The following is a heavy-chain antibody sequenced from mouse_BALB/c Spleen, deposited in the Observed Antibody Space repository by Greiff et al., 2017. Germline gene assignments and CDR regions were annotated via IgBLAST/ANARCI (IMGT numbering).Heavy chain of an antibody. CDR3: ARRRYDGGFYFDY. Sequence: EVLGVESGGGLVQPGGSRKLSCAASGFTFSSFGMHWVRQAPEKGLEWVAYISSGSSTIYYADTVKGRFTISRDNAKNTLYLQMSSLKSEDTAMYYCARRRYDGGFYFDYWGQGTTLTVSS. CDR2: ISSGSSTI. CDR1: GFTFSSFG. D-gene: IGHD2-14*01. V-gene: IGHV5-17*02. J-gene: IGHJ2*01.